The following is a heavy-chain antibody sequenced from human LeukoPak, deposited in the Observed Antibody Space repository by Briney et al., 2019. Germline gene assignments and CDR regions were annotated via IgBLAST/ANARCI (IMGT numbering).Heavy chain of an antibody. CDR1: GFTFSVSY. V-gene: IGHV3-11*01. D-gene: IGHD1-26*01. CDR3: ARDRYSGSLRD. J-gene: IGHJ4*02. CDR2: IRTSGGAT. Sequence: TGGSLRLSCAASGFTFSVSYMSWVRQAPGKGLEWISYIRTSGGATDYADSVKGRFTISRDNAKNSLYLQMNSLRVEDTAVCYCARDRYSGSLRDWGQGILVTVAS.